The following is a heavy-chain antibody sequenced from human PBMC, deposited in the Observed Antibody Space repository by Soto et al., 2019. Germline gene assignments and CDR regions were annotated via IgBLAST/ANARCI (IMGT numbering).Heavy chain of an antibody. CDR1: GFTFISYG. CDR2: VSHDGSTK. J-gene: IGHJ4*02. Sequence: GSLRLSCAASGFTFISYGMHGFRQAPGNGLEWVAVVSHDGSTKFYADSVKGRFTISRDNSKNTLYLQMNSLRAEDTAVYYCVKERTAKTATEFDYWGQGTPVTVSS. V-gene: IGHV3-30*18. CDR3: VKERTAKTATEFDY. D-gene: IGHD2-21*02.